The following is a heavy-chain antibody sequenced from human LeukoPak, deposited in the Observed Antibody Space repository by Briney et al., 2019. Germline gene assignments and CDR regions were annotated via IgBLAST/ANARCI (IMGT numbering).Heavy chain of an antibody. CDR3: ARDPLAASAPGYFDY. CDR2: IIPIFTTT. CDR1: GYTFTAYY. V-gene: IGHV1-69*13. D-gene: IGHD6-13*01. Sequence: SVKVSCKASGYTFTAYYIHWVRQAPGQGLEWMGGIIPIFTTTICAQKFRGRVTITAHESTSTAYLELSSLTSEDTAVYYCARDPLAASAPGYFDYWGQGTLVTVSA. J-gene: IGHJ4*02.